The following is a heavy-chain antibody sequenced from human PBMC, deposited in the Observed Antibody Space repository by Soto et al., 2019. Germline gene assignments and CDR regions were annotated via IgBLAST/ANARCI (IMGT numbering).Heavy chain of an antibody. D-gene: IGHD3-3*01. CDR2: INPHGGST. Sequence: GASVKVSCKAPGDPFTSCYLNWVRQAPGQGLEWMGVINPHGGSTNYAQKFQGRVTMTRDTSRSAVYMELRNLRSDDTAIYYCARSSGGNFGIIIEGSNWFDTWGPGTLDTVSS. J-gene: IGHJ5*02. V-gene: IGHV1-46*01. CDR1: GDPFTSCY. CDR3: ARSSGGNFGIIIEGSNWFDT.